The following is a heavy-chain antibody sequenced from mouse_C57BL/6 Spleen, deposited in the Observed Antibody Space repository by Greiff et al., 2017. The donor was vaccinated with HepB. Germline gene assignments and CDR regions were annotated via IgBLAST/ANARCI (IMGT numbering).Heavy chain of an antibody. Sequence: QVQLKQPGAELVKPGASVKLSCKASGYTFTSYWMHWVKQRPGQGLEWIGMIHPNSGSTNYNEKFKSKATLTVDKSSSTAYMQLSSLTSEDSAVYYCYYGSSYSWFAYWGQGTLVTVSA. CDR2: IHPNSGST. D-gene: IGHD1-1*01. J-gene: IGHJ3*01. CDR1: GYTFTSYW. CDR3: YYGSSYSWFAY. V-gene: IGHV1-64*01.